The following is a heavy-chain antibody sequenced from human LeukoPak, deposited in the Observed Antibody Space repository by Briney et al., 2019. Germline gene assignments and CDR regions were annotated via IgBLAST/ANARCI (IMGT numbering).Heavy chain of an antibody. J-gene: IGHJ4*02. V-gene: IGHV3-30*02. Sequence: PGGSLKLSCAASGFTFSSYGMHWVRQAPGKGLEWVAVIWYDGSNKYYADSVKGRFTISRDNSKNTLYLQMNSLRAEDTAVYYCAKLGYCSGGSCYQNFDYWGQGTLVTVSS. D-gene: IGHD2-15*01. CDR2: IWYDGSNK. CDR1: GFTFSSYG. CDR3: AKLGYCSGGSCYQNFDY.